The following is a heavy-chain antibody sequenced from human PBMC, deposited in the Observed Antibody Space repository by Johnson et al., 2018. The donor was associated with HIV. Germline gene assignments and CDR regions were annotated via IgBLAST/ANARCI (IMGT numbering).Heavy chain of an antibody. Sequence: VQLVESGGGGVQPGRSLRLSCVVSGFTFSSYAMHWVRQAPGKGLEWVAVISYDGSNKYYADSVKGRFTISRDNSKNTLYLQMNSLRAEDTAVYYCARGGGYSIAAPSDAFDIWGQGTMVTVSS. CDR1: GFTFSSYA. D-gene: IGHD6-6*01. V-gene: IGHV3-30-3*01. J-gene: IGHJ3*02. CDR2: ISYDGSNK. CDR3: ARGGGYSIAAPSDAFDI.